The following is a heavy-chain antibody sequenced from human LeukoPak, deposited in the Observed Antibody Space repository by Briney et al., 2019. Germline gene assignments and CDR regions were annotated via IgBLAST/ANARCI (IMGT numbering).Heavy chain of an antibody. CDR2: IYSGGST. CDR1: GFTVSSNY. Sequence: PGGSLRLSCAASGFTVSSNYMSWVRQAPGKGLEWVSVIYSGGSTYYADSVKGRFTISRDNSKNTLYLQMNSLRAEDTAVYYCASEERETLIAAAGTRNWFDPWGQGTLVTVSS. V-gene: IGHV3-66*01. D-gene: IGHD6-13*01. J-gene: IGHJ5*02. CDR3: ASEERETLIAAAGTRNWFDP.